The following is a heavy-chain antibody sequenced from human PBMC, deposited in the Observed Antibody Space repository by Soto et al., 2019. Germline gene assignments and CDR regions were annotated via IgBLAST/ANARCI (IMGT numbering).Heavy chain of an antibody. V-gene: IGHV2-5*01. CDR3: AHRRIIPVADTYNWFDP. Sequence: QITLKESGPTLVKPTQTLTLTCSFSGFSLSTRGVGVGWIRQPPGKALEWLALVYWNDDKRNSPSLKSRLTITKDTSRNQVVLTMTNMDPVDTATYYCAHRRIIPVADTYNWFDPWGQGTLVTVSS. J-gene: IGHJ5*02. CDR2: VYWNDDK. CDR1: GFSLSTRGVG. D-gene: IGHD6-19*01.